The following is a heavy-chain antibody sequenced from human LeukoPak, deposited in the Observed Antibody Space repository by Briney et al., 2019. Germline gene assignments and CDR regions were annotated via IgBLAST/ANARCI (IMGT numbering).Heavy chain of an antibody. CDR2: ISSSSSYI. CDR3: ARDEPGFGELLVH. V-gene: IGHV3-21*01. J-gene: IGHJ4*02. Sequence: GGSLRLSCAASGFTFSSYSMNWVRQAPGKGLEWVSSISSSSSYIYYADSVKGRFTISRDNAKNSLYLQMNSLRAEDTAVYYCARDEPGFGELLVHWGEGSLVTVSS. D-gene: IGHD3-10*01. CDR1: GFTFSSYS.